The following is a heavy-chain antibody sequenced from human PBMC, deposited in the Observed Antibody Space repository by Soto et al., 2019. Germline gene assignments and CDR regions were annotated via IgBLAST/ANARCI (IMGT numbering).Heavy chain of an antibody. V-gene: IGHV4-4*07. CDR2: IYTTGSA. Sequence: QVHLQESGPGLVEPSETLSLICSVSGGSLSDYFWSWIRQPAGKRLEWIGRIYTTGSANYNPSLKSRVTMSVDMSENQISLQLTSVTAADTAVYYCARTYYSGSGSYWRFDPWGQGTLVTVSS. CDR3: ARTYYSGSGSYWRFDP. CDR1: GGSLSDYF. J-gene: IGHJ5*02. D-gene: IGHD3-10*01.